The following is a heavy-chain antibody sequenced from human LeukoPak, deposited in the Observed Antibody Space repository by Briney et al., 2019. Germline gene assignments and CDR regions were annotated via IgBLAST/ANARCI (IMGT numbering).Heavy chain of an antibody. CDR1: GGSISSYY. Sequence: SEALSLTCTVSGGSISSYYWSWIRQPPGKGLEWIGYIYYSGSTNYNPSLKSRVTISVDTSKNQFSLKLSSVTAADTAVYYCATGRWGSSWYRGFDPWGQGTLVTVSS. V-gene: IGHV4-59*08. D-gene: IGHD6-13*01. CDR3: ATGRWGSSWYRGFDP. J-gene: IGHJ5*02. CDR2: IYYSGST.